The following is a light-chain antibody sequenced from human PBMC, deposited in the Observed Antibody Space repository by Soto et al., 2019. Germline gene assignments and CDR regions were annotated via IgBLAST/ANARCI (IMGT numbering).Light chain of an antibody. CDR2: DVS. V-gene: IGLV2-14*01. CDR1: SSDDGGYNY. Sequence: QSALTQPASVSGSPGQSITIYCTGTSSDDGGYNYVSWYQQHPGKAPKLMIYDVSNRHSGVSNRFSGSKSGNTASLTISGLQAEDEADYYCSSYTSSSLVGVVGGTKLTVL. CDR3: SSYTSSSLVG. J-gene: IGLJ2*01.